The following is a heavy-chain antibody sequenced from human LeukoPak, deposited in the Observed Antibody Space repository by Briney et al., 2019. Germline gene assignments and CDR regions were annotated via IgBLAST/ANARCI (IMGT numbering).Heavy chain of an antibody. Sequence: PGGSLRLSCAASGFTFSSYAMSWVRQAPGKGLEWVSAISGSGGSKYYADSVKGRFNISRDNSKNTLYLQMNNLRAEDTAVYYCAKEGRDYYDSSGHPPYWGQGTLVTVSS. J-gene: IGHJ4*02. CDR1: GFTFSSYA. CDR3: AKEGRDYYDSSGHPPY. D-gene: IGHD3-22*01. V-gene: IGHV3-23*01. CDR2: ISGSGGSK.